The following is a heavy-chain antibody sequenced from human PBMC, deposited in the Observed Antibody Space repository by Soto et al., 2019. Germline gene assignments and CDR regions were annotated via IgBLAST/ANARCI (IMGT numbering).Heavy chain of an antibody. CDR3: ARVPYYDILTGFRDRYYFDY. D-gene: IGHD3-9*01. V-gene: IGHV4-59*01. J-gene: IGHJ4*02. CDR2: IYYSGST. Sequence: LETLSLTCTFSGCSISSYYWIWIRQPPGKGLEWIGYIYYSGSTNYNPSLKSRVTISVDTSKNQFSLKLSSVTAADTAVYYCARVPYYDILTGFRDRYYFDYWGQGTLVTVSS. CDR1: GCSISSYY.